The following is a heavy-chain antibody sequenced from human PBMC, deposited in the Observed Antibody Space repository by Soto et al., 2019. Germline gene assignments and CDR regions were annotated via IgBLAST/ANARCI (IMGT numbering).Heavy chain of an antibody. J-gene: IGHJ4*02. Sequence: EVQLVESGGGLVKPGGSLRLSCAASGFTFPYYNMNWVRQAPGKGLEWVSYISSTGTYMYYADSVKGRFTISRDNANNSVFLQMNSLRAEDTAVYYCARADPSAYAFDYWGQGTLVTVSS. CDR1: GFTFPYYN. CDR3: ARADPSAYAFDY. D-gene: IGHD5-12*01. CDR2: ISSTGTYM. V-gene: IGHV3-21*01.